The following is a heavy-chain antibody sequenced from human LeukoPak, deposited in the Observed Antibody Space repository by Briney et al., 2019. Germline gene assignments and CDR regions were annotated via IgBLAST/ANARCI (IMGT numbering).Heavy chain of an antibody. CDR2: ISIDGSST. CDR3: AREVDSSGFFNRNWFDP. V-gene: IGHV3-74*01. D-gene: IGHD6-19*01. Sequence: GGSLRLSCAASGFTFSSYWMHWVRQAPGKGLVWLSRISIDGSSTTYADSVKGRFTISRDNAKNTLYLQMNSLRAEDTAVYYCAREVDSSGFFNRNWFDPWGQGTLVIVSS. J-gene: IGHJ5*02. CDR1: GFTFSSYW.